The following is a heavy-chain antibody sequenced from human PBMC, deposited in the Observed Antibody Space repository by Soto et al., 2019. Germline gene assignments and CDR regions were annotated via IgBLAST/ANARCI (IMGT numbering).Heavy chain of an antibody. D-gene: IGHD2-2*01. Sequence: QLQLQESGPGLVKPSETLSLTCTVSGGSISSSSYYWGWIRQPPGKGLEWIGSIYYSGSAYYNPSLKSRVTISVDTSKNQFSLKLSSVTAADTAVYYCARHDVLIGYCISTTCPGGWFDPWGQGTLVTVSS. CDR3: ARHDVLIGYCISTTCPGGWFDP. CDR2: IYYSGSA. J-gene: IGHJ5*02. V-gene: IGHV4-39*01. CDR1: GGSISSSSYY.